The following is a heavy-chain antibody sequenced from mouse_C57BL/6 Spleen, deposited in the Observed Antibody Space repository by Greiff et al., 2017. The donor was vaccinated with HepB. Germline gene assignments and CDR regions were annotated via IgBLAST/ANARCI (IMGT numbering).Heavy chain of an antibody. V-gene: IGHV1-81*01. J-gene: IGHJ2*01. CDR3: ARLVGPRDGYYVDY. D-gene: IGHD2-3*01. CDR1: GYTFTSYG. Sequence: VQLQQSGAELARPGASVKLSCKASGYTFTSYGISWVKQRTGQGLEWIGEIYPRSGNTYYNEKFKGKATLTADKSSSTAYMELRSLTSEDSAVYFCARLVGPRDGYYVDYWGQGTTLTVSS. CDR2: IYPRSGNT.